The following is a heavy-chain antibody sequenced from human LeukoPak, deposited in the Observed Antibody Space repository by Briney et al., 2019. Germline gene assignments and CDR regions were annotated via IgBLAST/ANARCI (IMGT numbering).Heavy chain of an antibody. CDR3: ARDTYIYDSSGQRGDYFDY. J-gene: IGHJ4*02. D-gene: IGHD3-22*01. Sequence: PGGSLRLSCTTFEFPLRNYWMSWVRQAPGKGLESVSSISSSSSYIYYADSVKGRFTISRDNAKNSLYLQMNSLIADDTAVYYCARDTYIYDSSGQRGDYFDYWGQGTLVTVSS. CDR1: EFPLRNYW. V-gene: IGHV3-21*01. CDR2: ISSSSSYI.